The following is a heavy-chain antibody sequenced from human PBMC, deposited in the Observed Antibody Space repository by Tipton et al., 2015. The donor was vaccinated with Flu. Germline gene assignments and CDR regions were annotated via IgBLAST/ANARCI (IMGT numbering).Heavy chain of an antibody. D-gene: IGHD3-22*01. CDR2: IHRSGNA. CDR1: GDSIGIDYY. J-gene: IGHJ4*02. V-gene: IGHV4-38-2*01. Sequence: TLSLTCSVSGDSIGIDYYWGWIRQPPGKGLEWLGNIHRSGNAYYNSSLKSRVSMSVDNSKNQFSLRLVSVTATDTAVYYCAKLVYFDSSGYYRYYFDYWGQGTLVTVST. CDR3: AKLVYFDSSGYYRYYFDY.